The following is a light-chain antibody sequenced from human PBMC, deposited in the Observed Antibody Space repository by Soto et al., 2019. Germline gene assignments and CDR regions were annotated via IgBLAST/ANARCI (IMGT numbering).Light chain of an antibody. V-gene: IGLV1-44*01. J-gene: IGLJ2*01. Sequence: QSVLTQPPSASGTPGQRVTISCSGSSSNIGSNTVHWYQQLPGTAPKLLIYSNSQRPSGVPDRFSGSKSGTSASLAISGLQSGDEADYYCAAWDDSLNGLVFGGGTQLTVL. CDR3: AAWDDSLNGLV. CDR1: SSNIGSNT. CDR2: SNS.